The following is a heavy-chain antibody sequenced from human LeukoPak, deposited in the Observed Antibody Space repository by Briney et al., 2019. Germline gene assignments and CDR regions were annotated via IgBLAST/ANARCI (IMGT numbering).Heavy chain of an antibody. CDR1: GFTFSSYA. CDR3: AKARDGYSSSWPYIDY. D-gene: IGHD6-13*01. Sequence: GGSLRLSCAASGFTFSSYAMSWVRQAPGKGLEWVSAISGSGGSTYYADSVKGRFTISRDNSKNTLYLQMNSLRAEDTAVYYCAKARDGYSSSWPYIDYWGQGTLVTVSS. J-gene: IGHJ4*02. V-gene: IGHV3-23*01. CDR2: ISGSGGST.